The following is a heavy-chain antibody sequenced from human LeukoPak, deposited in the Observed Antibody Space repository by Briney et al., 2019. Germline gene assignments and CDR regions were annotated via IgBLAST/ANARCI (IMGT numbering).Heavy chain of an antibody. CDR2: IVPVFETI. CDR1: TDTFNNYG. J-gene: IGHJ4*02. Sequence: GSSVKVSCKASTDTFNNYGIVWVRQAPGQGLEWMGGIVPVFETIDYAQKFQGRVTLSADDSTTTAYMELNSLRSEDTAVYCARSWAVQNTFYYSDDWGQGTLVTVSS. CDR3: ARSWAVQNTFYYSDD. D-gene: IGHD1-1*01. V-gene: IGHV1-69*01.